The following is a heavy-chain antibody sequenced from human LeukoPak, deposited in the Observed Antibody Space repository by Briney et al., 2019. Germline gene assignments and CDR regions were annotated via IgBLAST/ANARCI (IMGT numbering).Heavy chain of an antibody. CDR2: IYPGGSDT. V-gene: IGHV5-51*01. D-gene: IGHD2-15*01. CDR1: GYSFTNYW. CDR3: ARRGDYCSADNCYPWWFDP. J-gene: IGHJ5*02. Sequence: GESLKISCKGSGYSFTNYWIAWVRQMPGKGLEWMGIIYPGGSDTRYSPSFQGQVTISADKSISTAYLQWSSLKASDTALYYCARRGDYCSADNCYPWWFDPWGQRTLVTVSS.